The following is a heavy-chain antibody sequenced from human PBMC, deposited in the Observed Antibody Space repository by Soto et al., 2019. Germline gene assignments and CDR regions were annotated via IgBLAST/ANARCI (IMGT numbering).Heavy chain of an antibody. D-gene: IGHD6-13*01. J-gene: IGHJ4*02. CDR3: ARAPPSFSIAAAPPDY. V-gene: IGHV3-7*01. Sequence: GGSLRLSCAASEFTFRNYWMSWVRQAPGKGLEWVANIRQDGIDKYHMDSVKGRFTISRDNAENSLYLQMNSLRAEDTAVYYCARAPPSFSIAAAPPDYWGQGTLVTVSS. CDR2: IRQDGIDK. CDR1: EFTFRNYW.